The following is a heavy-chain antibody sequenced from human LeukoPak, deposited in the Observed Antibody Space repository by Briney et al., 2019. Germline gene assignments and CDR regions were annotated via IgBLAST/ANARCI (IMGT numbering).Heavy chain of an antibody. CDR3: ASYLYWWSDLGF. J-gene: IGHJ4*02. V-gene: IGHV3-7*01. Sequence: GGSLRLSCAASGFTFSDYRMTLVRQAPGKWLDWLANIKTDGSGKYYVDSVKGRFTISRDNANNSLYLQMNSLRVEDTAVYFCASYLYWWSDLGFWGQGTLVTVSS. CDR2: IKTDGSGK. CDR1: GFTFSDYR. D-gene: IGHD2-8*02.